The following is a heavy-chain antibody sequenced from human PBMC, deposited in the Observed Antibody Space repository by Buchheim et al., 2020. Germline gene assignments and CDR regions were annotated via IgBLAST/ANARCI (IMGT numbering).Heavy chain of an antibody. J-gene: IGHJ6*03. CDR3: AREGEELELRDYYYMDV. D-gene: IGHD1-7*01. CDR2: INPNSGGT. CDR1: GGTFSSYA. Sequence: QVQLVQSGAEVKKPGSSVKVSCKASGGTFSSYAISWVRQAPGQGLEWMGWINPNSGGTNYAQKFQGWVTMTRDTSISTAYMELSRLRSDDTAVYYCAREGEELELRDYYYMDVWGKGTT. V-gene: IGHV1-2*04.